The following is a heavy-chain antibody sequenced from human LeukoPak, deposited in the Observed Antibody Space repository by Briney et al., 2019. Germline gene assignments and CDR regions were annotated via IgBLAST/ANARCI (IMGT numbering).Heavy chain of an antibody. Sequence: GRSLRLSCAASGFTFADYAMHWVRQAPGKGLEWVSLISWDGGSTYYADSVKGRFTISRDNSKTSLYLQINSLRAEDTALYYCAKDSRYSYGRYDYYMDVWGKGTTVTVSS. CDR1: GFTFADYA. CDR2: ISWDGGST. V-gene: IGHV3-43D*04. CDR3: AKDSRYSYGRYDYYMDV. D-gene: IGHD5-18*01. J-gene: IGHJ6*03.